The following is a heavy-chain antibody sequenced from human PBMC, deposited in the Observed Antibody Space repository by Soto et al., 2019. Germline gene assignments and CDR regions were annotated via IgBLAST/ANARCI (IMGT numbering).Heavy chain of an antibody. CDR2: IIPIFGTA. J-gene: IGHJ4*02. D-gene: IGHD3-22*01. CDR1: GGTFSSYA. V-gene: IGHV1-69*13. Sequence: SVKVSCKSSGGTFSSYAISWLRQAPGQGLEWMGGIIPIFGTANYAQKFQGRVTITADESTSTAYMELSSLRSEDTAVYYCARDPTLYYYDSSGYAPYFDYWGQGALVTVSS. CDR3: ARDPTLYYYDSSGYAPYFDY.